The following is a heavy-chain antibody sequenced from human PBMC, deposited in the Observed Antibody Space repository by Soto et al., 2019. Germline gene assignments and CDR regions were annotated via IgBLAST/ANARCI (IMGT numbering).Heavy chain of an antibody. J-gene: IGHJ4*02. CDR3: AREGPRRTQYYFDY. CDR2: ISSSSSYI. V-gene: IGHV3-21*01. Sequence: PGGSLRLSCAASGFTFSSYSMNWVRQAPGKGLEWVSSISSSSSYIYYADSVKGRFTISRDNAKNSLYLQMNSLRAEDTAVYYCAREGPRRTQYYFDYWGQGTLVTVSS. CDR1: GFTFSSYS.